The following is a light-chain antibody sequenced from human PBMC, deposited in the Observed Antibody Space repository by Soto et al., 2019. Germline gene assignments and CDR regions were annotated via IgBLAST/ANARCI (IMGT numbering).Light chain of an antibody. CDR2: DNS. CDR1: GSNIGNNY. J-gene: IGLJ3*02. V-gene: IGLV1-51*01. CDR3: ATWDNSLNGGV. Sequence: QAVVTQPPSVSAAPGQKVSISCSGSGSNIGNNYVSWYQLLPGAAPKLLIYDNSERPSGIPGRFSGSKSGTSATLGITGLQTGDEAHYYCATWDNSLNGGVFGGGTKVTVL.